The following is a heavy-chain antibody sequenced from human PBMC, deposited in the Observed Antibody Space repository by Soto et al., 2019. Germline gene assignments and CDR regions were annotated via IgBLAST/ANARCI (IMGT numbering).Heavy chain of an antibody. CDR1: GFTFSGYG. CDR3: AKDPRGTYYYGSGSYTYYFDL. CDR2: ISYDGSNT. V-gene: IGHV3-30*18. D-gene: IGHD3-10*01. J-gene: IGHJ4*02. Sequence: QVQLVESGGGVVQPGRSLRLSCATSGFTFSGYGMHWVRQAPGKGLEWVAVISYDGSNTYYADSVKGRFTISRDNSKNALCMQMNSLRTEDTAVYYCAKDPRGTYYYGSGSYTYYFDLWGQGTLVTVSS.